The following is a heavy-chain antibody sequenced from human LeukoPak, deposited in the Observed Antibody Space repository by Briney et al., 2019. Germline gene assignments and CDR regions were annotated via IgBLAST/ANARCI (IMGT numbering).Heavy chain of an antibody. D-gene: IGHD1-26*01. CDR3: ARVRIGETSYDASDV. CDR1: GGSISSYY. V-gene: IGHV4-59*13. J-gene: IGHJ3*01. Sequence: KPSETLSLTCTVSGGSISSYYWTWIRQPPGKGLEWIGDIYITGSTNYNPYLKRRVTMSVDTSKNQFSLRLSPVTAADTAVYYCARVRIGETSYDASDVWGLGTMVTVSS. CDR2: IYITGST.